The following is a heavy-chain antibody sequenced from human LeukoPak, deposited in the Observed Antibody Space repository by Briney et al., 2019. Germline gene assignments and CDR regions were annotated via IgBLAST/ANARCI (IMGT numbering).Heavy chain of an antibody. D-gene: IGHD1-26*01. V-gene: IGHV4-59*01. CDR2: IYYSERP. Sequence: PSETLSLTCTVSGASISSYYWSWIRQPPGKGLEWIGYIYYSERPNYNPSLKSRVTISVDTSKNQFSLKLASLTAADTAVYYCARQGGSPLGAFDIWAQGTMVTVSS. CDR1: GASISSYY. CDR3: ARQGGSPLGAFDI. J-gene: IGHJ3*02.